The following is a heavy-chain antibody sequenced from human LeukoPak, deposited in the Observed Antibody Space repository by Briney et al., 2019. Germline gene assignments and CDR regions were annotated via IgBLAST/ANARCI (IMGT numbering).Heavy chain of an antibody. CDR1: GFTFSPYS. D-gene: IGHD2-21*02. J-gene: IGHJ3*02. V-gene: IGHV3-21*04. Sequence: PGGSLRLSCAASGFTFSPYSMNWVRQAPGKGLEWVSSISSSSTYIFYADSMKGRFTISRDNSKNTLSLQMNSLRAEDTAIYYCARRCGDCLGASDIWGQGTMVTVSS. CDR2: ISSSSTYI. CDR3: ARRCGDCLGASDI.